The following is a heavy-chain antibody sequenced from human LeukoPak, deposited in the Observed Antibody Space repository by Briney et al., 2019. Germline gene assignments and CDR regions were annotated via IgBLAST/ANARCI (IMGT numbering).Heavy chain of an antibody. Sequence: GGSLRLSCAASGFTFSNFAMSWVRQAPGKGLEWVSSMSGGRAYYAESVKGRFSISRDNSQSRLYLQMNSLRAEDMAVYYCAKGHNGAFDDWGQGTLVTVSS. J-gene: IGHJ4*02. D-gene: IGHD2-8*01. CDR2: MSGGRA. V-gene: IGHV3-23*01. CDR3: AKGHNGAFDD. CDR1: GFTFSNFA.